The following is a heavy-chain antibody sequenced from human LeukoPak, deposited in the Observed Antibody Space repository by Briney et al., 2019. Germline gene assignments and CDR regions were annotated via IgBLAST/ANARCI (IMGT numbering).Heavy chain of an antibody. D-gene: IGHD5-12*01. V-gene: IGHV1-2*02. J-gene: IGHJ4*02. Sequence: ASVKVSCKASGYTFTSYGISWVRQAPGQGLEWMGWINPNSGGTNYAQKFQGRVTMARDTSISTAYMELSRLRSDDTAVYYCARGGSGYDLDYWGQGTLVTVSS. CDR3: ARGGSGYDLDY. CDR2: INPNSGGT. CDR1: GYTFTSYG.